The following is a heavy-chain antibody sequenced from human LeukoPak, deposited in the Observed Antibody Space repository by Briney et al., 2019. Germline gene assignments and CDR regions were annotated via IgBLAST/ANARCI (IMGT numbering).Heavy chain of an antibody. CDR2: INPNSGGT. Sequence: ASVKVSCKASGYTFTGYYMHWVRQAPGQGLEWMGWINPNSGGTNYAQKFQGRVTMTRDTSISTAYMELSRLRSDDTAVYYCARDYYDSSGYYYAIDIWGQGTMVTVSS. D-gene: IGHD3-22*01. V-gene: IGHV1-2*02. J-gene: IGHJ3*02. CDR1: GYTFTGYY. CDR3: ARDYYDSSGYYYAIDI.